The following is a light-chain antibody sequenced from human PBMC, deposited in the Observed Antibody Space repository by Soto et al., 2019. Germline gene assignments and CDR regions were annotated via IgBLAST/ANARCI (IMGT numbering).Light chain of an antibody. Sequence: QSALTQPASVSGSPGQSVTISCTGTSSDVGGYNYVSWYQQHPGKAPKLLIYDVSNRPSVVSNRFSGSKSGNTASLAISGLQAEDEADYYCSSYTGTYTPVIFGGGTKLTVL. V-gene: IGLV2-14*03. CDR1: SSDVGGYNY. J-gene: IGLJ2*01. CDR3: SSYTGTYTPVI. CDR2: DVS.